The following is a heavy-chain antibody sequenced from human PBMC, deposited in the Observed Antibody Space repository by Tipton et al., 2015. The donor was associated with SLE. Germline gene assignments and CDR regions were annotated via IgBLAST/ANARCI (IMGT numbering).Heavy chain of an antibody. V-gene: IGHV4-39*07. CDR2: IYYSGST. Sequence: TLSLTCTVSGGSISSSSYYWGWIRQPPGKGLEWIGSIYYSGSTYYNPSLKSRVTISVDTSKNQFSLKLSSVTAADTAVYYCARASPPYDSSGYPYYFDYWGQGTLVTVSS. D-gene: IGHD3-22*01. CDR3: ARASPPYDSSGYPYYFDY. CDR1: GGSISSSSYY. J-gene: IGHJ4*02.